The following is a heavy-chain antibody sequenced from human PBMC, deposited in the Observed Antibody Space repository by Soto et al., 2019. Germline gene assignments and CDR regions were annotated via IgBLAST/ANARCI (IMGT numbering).Heavy chain of an antibody. CDR2: ISASGGST. D-gene: IGHD5-18*01. CDR3: AKVGFPYSYGYLFYY. Sequence: GGSLRLFCAASGFTFSTYAMTWVRQAPGKGLEWVSAISASGGSTYYADSAKGRFTISRDNSKNTLYLQMNSLRVEDTAVYYCAKVGFPYSYGYLFYYWGQGTLVTVSS. J-gene: IGHJ4*02. V-gene: IGHV3-23*01. CDR1: GFTFSTYA.